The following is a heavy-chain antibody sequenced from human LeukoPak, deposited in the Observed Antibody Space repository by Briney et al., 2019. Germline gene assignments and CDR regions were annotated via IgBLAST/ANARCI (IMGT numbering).Heavy chain of an antibody. D-gene: IGHD2-2*01. J-gene: IGHJ5*02. Sequence: SETLSLTCTVSGGSISSSRYYWGWIRQPPGKGLEWIGSLYYSGSTYYNPSLKSRVTISVDTSKNQFSLKLSSVTAADTAVYYCAREVDAAAAYNWFDPWGQGTLVTVSS. CDR3: AREVDAAAAYNWFDP. V-gene: IGHV4-39*07. CDR2: LYYSGST. CDR1: GGSISSSRYY.